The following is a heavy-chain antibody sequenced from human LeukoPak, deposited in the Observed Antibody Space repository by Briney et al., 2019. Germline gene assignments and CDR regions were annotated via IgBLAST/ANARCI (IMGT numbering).Heavy chain of an antibody. CDR2: IKQDGSEK. V-gene: IGHV3-7*01. CDR1: GFTFSDYW. Sequence: GGSLRLSCAASGFTFSDYWMSWVRQAPGKGLEWVANIKQDGSEKYYVDSVKGRFTISRDNAKNSLYLQMNSLRAEDTAVYYCAKVGYCSSTSCYYFDYWGQGTLVTVSS. CDR3: AKVGYCSSTSCYYFDY. D-gene: IGHD2-2*01. J-gene: IGHJ4*02.